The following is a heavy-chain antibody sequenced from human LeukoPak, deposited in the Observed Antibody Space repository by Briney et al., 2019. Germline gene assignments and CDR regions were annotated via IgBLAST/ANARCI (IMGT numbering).Heavy chain of an antibody. J-gene: IGHJ4*02. D-gene: IGHD6-13*01. V-gene: IGHV5-51*01. Sequence: GESLKISCKGSGYSFSSYWIGWVRQMPGKGLEWMGIIYPGDSDTRNSPSFQGQVTISADKSISTAYLQWSSLKASDTAMYYCARHCGYISRQGDYYLDYWGQGTLVTVSS. CDR3: ARHCGYISRQGDYYLDY. CDR1: GYSFSSYW. CDR2: IYPGDSDT.